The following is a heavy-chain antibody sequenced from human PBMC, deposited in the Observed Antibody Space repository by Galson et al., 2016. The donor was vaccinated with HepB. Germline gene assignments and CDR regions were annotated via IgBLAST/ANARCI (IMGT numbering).Heavy chain of an antibody. J-gene: IGHJ5*02. CDR2: ISSDGSST. CDR3: ARSGIVEHPTSWFDA. V-gene: IGHV3-74*01. Sequence: SLRLSCAASGFSFTNYWMNWVRQAPGEGPVCVSRISSDGSSTHHADSATGRFTTSRDNAKNTLYLQMNGLRAEDTAVYYCARSGIVEHPTSWFDAWGQGVQVTVSS. CDR1: GFSFTNYW. D-gene: IGHD3-22*01.